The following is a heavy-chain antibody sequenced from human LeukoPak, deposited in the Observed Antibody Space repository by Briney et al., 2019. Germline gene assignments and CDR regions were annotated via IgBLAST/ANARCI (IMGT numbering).Heavy chain of an antibody. CDR3: ARSDLATITAGPFEY. CDR2: INGHQGNT. Sequence: SVKDSCKSSGYTFTNYVITWVRQPPGQGLDGMGCINGHQGNTKYAQNFQGRVTMTIDKSKSTAYMDLRSLRSDDTAIYFCARSDLATITAGPFEYWGQGTLVAVSS. V-gene: IGHV1-18*01. J-gene: IGHJ4*02. D-gene: IGHD5-12*01. CDR1: GYTFTNYV.